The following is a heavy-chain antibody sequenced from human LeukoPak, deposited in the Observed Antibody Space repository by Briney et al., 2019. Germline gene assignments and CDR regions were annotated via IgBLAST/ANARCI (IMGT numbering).Heavy chain of an antibody. D-gene: IGHD3-10*01. CDR3: GRWGALLYFDY. CDR1: GFTFSSYE. J-gene: IGHJ4*02. V-gene: IGHV3-48*03. CDR2: ISSSGSTI. Sequence: GGSLRLSCAASGFTFSSYEMNWVRQAPGKGLEWVSYISSSGSTIYYADSVKGRFTISRDNAKNSLYLQMNSLRAEDTAVYYCGRWGALLYFDYWGQGTLVTVSS.